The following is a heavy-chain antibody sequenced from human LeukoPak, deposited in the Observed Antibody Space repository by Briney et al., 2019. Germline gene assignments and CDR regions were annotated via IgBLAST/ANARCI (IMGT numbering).Heavy chain of an antibody. J-gene: IGHJ4*02. CDR3: ARDVGADF. Sequence: GGSLRSSLAASGSTSTDFSMRWIPKAPGRGLQWVAYISDSGTTVDYADSVKGRFSISRDNTENSLYLQMNSLRVEDTGFYYCARDVGADFWGQGTLVTVSS. CDR1: GSTSTDFS. D-gene: IGHD1-26*01. CDR2: ISDSGTTV. V-gene: IGHV3-11*04.